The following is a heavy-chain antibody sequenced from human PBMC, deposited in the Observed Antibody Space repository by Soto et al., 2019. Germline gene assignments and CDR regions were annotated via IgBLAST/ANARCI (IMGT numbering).Heavy chain of an antibody. CDR2: ISYDGGNK. Sequence: SLRLSCAAXGFTFSSYGMHWVRQAPGKGLEWVAVISYDGGNKYYADSVKGRFTLSRDNPKNTVFLQMNSLRAEDTAVYYCAKTLGYCTSSSCSREFYYYYGMDVWGQGTTVTVSS. CDR1: GFTFSSYG. V-gene: IGHV3-30*18. CDR3: AKTLGYCTSSSCSREFYYYYGMDV. J-gene: IGHJ6*02. D-gene: IGHD2-2*01.